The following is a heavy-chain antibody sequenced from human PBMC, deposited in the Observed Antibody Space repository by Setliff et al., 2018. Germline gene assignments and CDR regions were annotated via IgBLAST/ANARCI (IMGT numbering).Heavy chain of an antibody. CDR1: GGSISSGSYY. CDR3: ARGGGGKPFDY. J-gene: IGHJ4*02. V-gene: IGHV4-61*02. Sequence: PSETLSLTCTVSGGSISSGSYYWNWIRQPAGKGLEWIGRIYTSGNTNYNPSLNSRVTISVDTSKNQFALKLSSVTAADTAVYYCARGGGGKPFDYWGQGTLVTVSS. D-gene: IGHD2-15*01. CDR2: IYTSGNT.